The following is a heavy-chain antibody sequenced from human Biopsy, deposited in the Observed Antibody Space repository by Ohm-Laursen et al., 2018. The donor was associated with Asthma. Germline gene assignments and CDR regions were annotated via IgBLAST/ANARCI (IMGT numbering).Heavy chain of an antibody. CDR1: GGTFSSYA. D-gene: IGHD3-10*01. Sequence: SSVKVSCKASGGTFSSYAISWVRQAPGQGLEWMGGIIPIFGTANYAQKFQGRVTITRDTSASTAYMDLSSLRSEDTAVYYCARTYYDVFAIWGQGTMVTVSS. CDR3: ARTYYDVFAI. CDR2: IIPIFGTA. V-gene: IGHV1-69*05. J-gene: IGHJ3*02.